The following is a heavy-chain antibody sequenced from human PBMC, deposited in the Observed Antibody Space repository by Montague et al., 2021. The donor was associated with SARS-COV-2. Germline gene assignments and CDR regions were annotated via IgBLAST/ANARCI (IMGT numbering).Heavy chain of an antibody. V-gene: IGHV4-34*01. CDR2: IHHGGST. CDR3: ARLGDGVVPSPILGVGPYYSYYYMDV. J-gene: IGHJ6*03. D-gene: IGHD2-15*01. Sequence: SETLSLTCAVHGGSFSTYSWNWICQPPGKGLEWIGEIHHGGSTNYNPSLKSRVTISADTSKNKYSLKLTSVAAADTAVYYCARLGDGVVPSPILGVGPYYSYYYMDVWGKGTTVTVSS. CDR1: GGSFSTYS.